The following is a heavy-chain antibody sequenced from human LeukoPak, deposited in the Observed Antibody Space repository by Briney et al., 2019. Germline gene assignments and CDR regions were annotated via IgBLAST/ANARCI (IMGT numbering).Heavy chain of an antibody. CDR3: ASEGGGDYYFDY. CDR2: IYYSGST. Sequence: PSETLSLTCTVSGGSMSSGDYYWSWIRQPPGKGLEWIGHIYYSGSTYYNPSLKSRVTLSVDTSKNQFSLKLSSVNAADTAVYYCASEGGGDYYFDYWGQGTLVTVSS. D-gene: IGHD2-21*02. J-gene: IGHJ4*02. CDR1: GGSMSSGDYY. V-gene: IGHV4-30-4*08.